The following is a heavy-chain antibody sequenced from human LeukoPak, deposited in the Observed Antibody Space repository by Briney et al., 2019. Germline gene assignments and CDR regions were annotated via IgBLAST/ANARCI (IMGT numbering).Heavy chain of an antibody. CDR2: IYYSGST. CDR1: GGSISSYY. D-gene: IGHD3-10*01. CDR3: ARAHYGSGSYNRFDP. V-gene: IGHV4-59*01. Sequence: KPSETLSLTCTVSGGSISSYYWSWIRQPPGKGLEWIGYIYYSGSTNYNPSLKSRVTISVDTSKNQFSLKLSSVTAADTAVYYCARAHYGSGSYNRFDPWGQGTLVTVSS. J-gene: IGHJ5*02.